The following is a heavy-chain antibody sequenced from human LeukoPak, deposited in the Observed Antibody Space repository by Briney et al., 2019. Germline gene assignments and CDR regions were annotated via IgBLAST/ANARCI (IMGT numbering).Heavy chain of an antibody. CDR1: GFTFSDYY. CDR2: INQDGSKE. Sequence: PGGSLRLSCAASGFTFSDYYMTWARQAPGKGLEWVAHINQDGSKEYYMDSVKARFTISRDNAKNSLSLQMNSLRAEDTAVYYCVRDGGVSGYDLLDYWGQGTLVTVSS. J-gene: IGHJ4*02. V-gene: IGHV3-7*01. CDR3: VRDGGVSGYDLLDY. D-gene: IGHD5-12*01.